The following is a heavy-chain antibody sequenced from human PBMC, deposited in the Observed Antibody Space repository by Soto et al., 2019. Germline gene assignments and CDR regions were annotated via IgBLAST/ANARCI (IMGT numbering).Heavy chain of an antibody. V-gene: IGHV1-69*13. J-gene: IGHJ6*02. Sequence: SVKVSCKASGGTFSSYAISWVRQAPGQGLEWMGGIIPIFGTANYAQKFQGRVTITADESTSTAYMELSSLRSEDTAVYYCARVLATAMSEYSYYGMDVWGQGTTVTVYS. CDR3: ARVLATAMSEYSYYGMDV. CDR1: GGTFSSYA. D-gene: IGHD5-18*01. CDR2: IIPIFGTA.